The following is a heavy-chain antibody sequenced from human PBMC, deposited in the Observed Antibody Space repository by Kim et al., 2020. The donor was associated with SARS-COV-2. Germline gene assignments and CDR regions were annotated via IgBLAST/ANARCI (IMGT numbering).Heavy chain of an antibody. Sequence: GESLKITCKGSGYSFTNYWIGWVRQMPGKGLEWMGVIYAGDSDTRYSPSFQGQVTISADKSISTAYLQWRRLQASDSAIYYCARLGGGGVVGAKDKYYHGLDVWGEGTTVTVPS. D-gene: IGHD2-15*01. CDR3: ARLGGGGVVGAKDKYYHGLDV. V-gene: IGHV5-51*01. CDR1: GYSFTNYW. J-gene: IGHJ6*04. CDR2: IYAGDSDT.